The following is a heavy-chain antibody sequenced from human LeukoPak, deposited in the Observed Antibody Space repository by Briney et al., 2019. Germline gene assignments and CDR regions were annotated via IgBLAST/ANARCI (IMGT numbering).Heavy chain of an antibody. J-gene: IGHJ4*02. CDR2: ISTDGNYK. CDR1: GFTFSNYA. CDR3: ARRPVATIKGYFDS. Sequence: PGGSLRLSCAASGFTFSNYAICWVRQAPGKGLEWVSVISTDGNYKYYADSVKGRFAVSRDNSKNMLYLQMNSLSADDTAVYYCARRPVATIKGYFDSWGQGTLVTVSS. D-gene: IGHD5-24*01. V-gene: IGHV3-30*09.